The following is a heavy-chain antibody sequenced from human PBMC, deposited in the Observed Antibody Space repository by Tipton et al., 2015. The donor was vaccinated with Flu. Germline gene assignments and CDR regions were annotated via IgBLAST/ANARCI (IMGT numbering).Heavy chain of an antibody. D-gene: IGHD2-15*01. J-gene: IGHJ3*02. CDR1: GGSISSDY. CDR2: VYYTGGT. V-gene: IGHV4-59*04. Sequence: TLSLTCTVSGGSISSDYWSWIRQPPGRGLEYIGSVYYTGGTYFNPSLKSRVTVSIDTSKKQFSLKLNSVTAADTAVYYCARLSLSFNAFDIWGQGTTVIVSS. CDR3: ARLSLSFNAFDI.